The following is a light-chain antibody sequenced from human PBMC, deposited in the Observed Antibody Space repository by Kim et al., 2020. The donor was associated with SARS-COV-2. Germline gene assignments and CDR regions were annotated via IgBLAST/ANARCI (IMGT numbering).Light chain of an antibody. Sequence: EILMTQSPATLSVSPGQRATLSCRASQSVSSSLAWFQQKPGQAPRLLIYDASTRATGVPARFSGSGSGTEFTLTISSLQPEDFAVYYCQQYNYWYTFGQGTKLEI. CDR1: QSVSSS. V-gene: IGKV3-15*01. CDR3: QQYNYWYT. CDR2: DAS. J-gene: IGKJ2*01.